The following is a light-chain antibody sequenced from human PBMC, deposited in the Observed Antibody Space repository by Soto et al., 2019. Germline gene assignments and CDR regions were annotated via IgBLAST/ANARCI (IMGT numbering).Light chain of an antibody. CDR3: QAWDSSIPVV. CDR1: KLGDKY. V-gene: IGLV3-1*01. J-gene: IGLJ2*01. Sequence: SYELTQAPSVSVSPGQTASITCTGDKLGDKYACWYQQKPGQSPVLVIYQDAKRPSGIPERFSGSNSGNTATLTISGTQAVDEADYYCQAWDSSIPVVFGGGTKLTVL. CDR2: QDA.